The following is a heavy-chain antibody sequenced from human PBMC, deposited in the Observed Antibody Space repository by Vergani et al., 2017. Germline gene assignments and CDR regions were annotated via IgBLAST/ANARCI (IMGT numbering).Heavy chain of an antibody. CDR1: GFTLGEYA. Sequence: EVHLVESGGGLVPPGRSLRLSCSGSGFTLGEYAMTWVRQAPGKGLEWVAFIWSKPYGGTTEYAASVKGRFTISRDDSKSIAYLQMSSLKAEDTAVYYCAKDNVPGYYDSSGYCDYWGQGTLVTVSS. D-gene: IGHD3-22*01. V-gene: IGHV3-49*04. J-gene: IGHJ4*02. CDR3: AKDNVPGYYDSSGYCDY. CDR2: IWSKPYGGTT.